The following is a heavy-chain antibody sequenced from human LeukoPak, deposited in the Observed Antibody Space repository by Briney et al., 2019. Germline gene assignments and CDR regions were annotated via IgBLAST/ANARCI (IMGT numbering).Heavy chain of an antibody. V-gene: IGHV3-48*01. CDR1: GFTFSSYG. Sequence: GGSLRLSCAASGFTFSSYGMHWVRQAPGKGLEWVSYISSSGSTYYADSVKGRFTISRDNSKNTLYLQMNSLRAEDTAVYYCARDPYRNYYDSRGGFWGQGTMVTVSS. CDR3: ARDPYRNYYDSRGGF. CDR2: ISSSGST. D-gene: IGHD3-22*01. J-gene: IGHJ3*01.